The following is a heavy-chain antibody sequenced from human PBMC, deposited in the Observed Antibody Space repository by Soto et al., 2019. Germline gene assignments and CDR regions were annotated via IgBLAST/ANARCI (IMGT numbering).Heavy chain of an antibody. CDR3: AKGPEQLVHGVFDY. D-gene: IGHD6-6*01. V-gene: IGHV3-23*01. J-gene: IGHJ4*02. CDR2: IDAGGGGT. Sequence: GGSLRLSCAASGFTLNSYVMTCVRQAPGKGLEWVSGIDAGGGGTYYADSVKGRFTISRDNSKDTLYLQMNSLRAEDTAVYYCAKGPEQLVHGVFDYWGQGTLVTVSS. CDR1: GFTLNSYV.